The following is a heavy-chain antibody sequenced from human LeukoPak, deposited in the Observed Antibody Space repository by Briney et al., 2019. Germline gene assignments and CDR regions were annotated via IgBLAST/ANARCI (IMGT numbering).Heavy chain of an antibody. V-gene: IGHV1-2*02. Sequence: ASVKVSCKASGYTFTGHYMHWERQAPGQGPEWMAWINPNSGDTNYAQKFQGRVTLTRDASIGTAYMEMNRLTYDDTAIYYCARDVYTSGWRYFDLWGHGTLVTVSS. CDR2: INPNSGDT. CDR3: ARDVYTSGWRYFDL. D-gene: IGHD6-19*01. CDR1: GYTFTGHY. J-gene: IGHJ2*01.